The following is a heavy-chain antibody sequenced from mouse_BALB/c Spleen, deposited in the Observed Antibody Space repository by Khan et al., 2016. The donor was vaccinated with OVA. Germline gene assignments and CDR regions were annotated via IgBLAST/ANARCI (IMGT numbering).Heavy chain of an antibody. CDR1: GYTFKNYG. J-gene: IGHJ1*01. V-gene: IGHV9-1*02. CDR3: ARISSCRYSGV. CDR2: IDPHTGEP. Sequence: QIQLEQSGPELMKPGETVKISCKASGYTFKNYGIHWVKQPPGKGLKWMGWIDPHTGEPTYAADFKGRSALSLETSASTAYLQLSILKNEDMTTDVCARISSCRYSGVWGEGTMVTVSS. D-gene: IGHD6-2*01.